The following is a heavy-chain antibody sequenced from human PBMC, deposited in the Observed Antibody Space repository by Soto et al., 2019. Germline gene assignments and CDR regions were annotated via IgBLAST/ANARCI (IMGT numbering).Heavy chain of an antibody. CDR2: ISYDGSNK. V-gene: IGHV3-30-3*01. CDR1: GFTFSSYA. J-gene: IGHJ4*02. D-gene: IGHD6-6*01. Sequence: SLRLSCAASGFTFSSYAMHWVRQAPGKGLEWVAVISYDGSNKYYADSVKGRFTISRDNSKNTLYLQMNSLRAEDTATYYCARGASIAARKFDYWGQGTLVTVSS. CDR3: ARGASIAARKFDY.